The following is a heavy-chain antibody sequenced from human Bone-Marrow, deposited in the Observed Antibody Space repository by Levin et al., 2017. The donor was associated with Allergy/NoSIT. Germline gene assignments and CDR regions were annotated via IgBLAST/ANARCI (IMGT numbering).Heavy chain of an antibody. J-gene: IGHJ5*02. V-gene: IGHV1-8*01. D-gene: IGHD3-3*01. CDR3: ARGSFYTSITIFGVVIMQGWFDP. Sequence: ASVKVSCKASGYTFTSYDINWVRQATGQGLEWMGWMNPNSGNTGYAQKFQGRVTMTRNTSISTAYMELSSLRSEDTAVYYCARGSFYTSITIFGVVIMQGWFDPWGQGTLVTVSS. CDR2: MNPNSGNT. CDR1: GYTFTSYD.